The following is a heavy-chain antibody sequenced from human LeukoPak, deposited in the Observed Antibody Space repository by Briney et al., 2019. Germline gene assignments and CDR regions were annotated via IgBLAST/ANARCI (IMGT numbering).Heavy chain of an antibody. CDR2: IYSGGST. CDR3: ARASRGDLTFDY. J-gene: IGHJ4*02. CDR1: GFTVSSNY. D-gene: IGHD4-17*01. V-gene: IGHV3-53*01. Sequence: GGSLRLSCAASGFTVSSNYMSWVRQAPGKGLEWVSVIYSGGSTYYADSVKGRFTISRDNSKNTLYLQMNSLRAEDTAVYYCARASRGDLTFDYWGQGTLVTVSS.